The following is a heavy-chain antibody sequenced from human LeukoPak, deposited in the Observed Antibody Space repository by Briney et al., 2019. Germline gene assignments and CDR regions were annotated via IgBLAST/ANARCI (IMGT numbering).Heavy chain of an antibody. V-gene: IGHV3-33*06. CDR3: AKDDRGGWSGHFAS. D-gene: IGHD6-19*01. CDR2: IWYDGSAE. J-gene: IGHJ4*02. Sequence: GRSLRLSCAAAGFSFSNFGMHWVRQAPGKGLEWVAVIWYDGSAEFYVDSVKGRFKISRDDSKNTLYLQMNSLKVEDTALYYCAKDDRGGWSGHFASWGQGTLVTVSS. CDR1: GFSFSNFG.